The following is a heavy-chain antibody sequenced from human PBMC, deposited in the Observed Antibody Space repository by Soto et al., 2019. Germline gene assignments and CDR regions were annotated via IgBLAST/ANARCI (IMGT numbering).Heavy chain of an antibody. CDR2: MNPNSGNT. Sequence: ASVKVSCKASGYTFTSYDINWVRQATGQGLEWMGWMNPNSGNTGYAQKFQGRVTMTRNTSISTAYMELSSLRSEDTAVYYCATTMGTVTTWGDWFDPWGQGTLVTVSS. J-gene: IGHJ5*02. V-gene: IGHV1-8*01. D-gene: IGHD4-17*01. CDR1: GYTFTSYD. CDR3: ATTMGTVTTWGDWFDP.